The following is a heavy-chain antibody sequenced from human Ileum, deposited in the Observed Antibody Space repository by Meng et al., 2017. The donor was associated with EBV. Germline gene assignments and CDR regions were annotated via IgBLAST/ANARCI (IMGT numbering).Heavy chain of an antibody. CDR1: GGSFSGYY. V-gene: IGHV4-34*01. CDR3: ARGRGYGDYGSLY. D-gene: IGHD4-17*01. CDR2: INHSGST. J-gene: IGHJ4*02. Sequence: VHLKQGGAGLLTPSETLSLPCASYGGSFSGYYWSWIRQPPGKGLEWIGEINHSGSTNYNPSLKSRVTISVDTSKNQFSLKLSSVTAADTAVYYCARGRGYGDYGSLYWGQGTLVTVSS.